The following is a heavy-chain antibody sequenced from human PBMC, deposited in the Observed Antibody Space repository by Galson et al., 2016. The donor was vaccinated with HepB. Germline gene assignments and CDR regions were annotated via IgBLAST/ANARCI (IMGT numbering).Heavy chain of an antibody. CDR1: GGSISTNN. D-gene: IGHD6-25*01. Sequence: ETLSLTCAVSGGSISTNNWWSWVRQTPGKGLEWISYITGKSSASAIYYASSVKGRFTISRDDARNSLSLQMHRLRDEDTAVYYCARDTDVRSGSWYYFDLWGQGTLVTVSS. CDR2: ITGKSSASAI. J-gene: IGHJ4*02. V-gene: IGHV3-48*02. CDR3: ARDTDVRSGSWYYFDL.